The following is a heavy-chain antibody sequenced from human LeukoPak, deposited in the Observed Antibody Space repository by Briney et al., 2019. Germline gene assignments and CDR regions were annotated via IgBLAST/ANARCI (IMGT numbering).Heavy chain of an antibody. V-gene: IGHV1-18*01. CDR3: AREKTRLAAGDAFDI. Sequence: GASVKVSCKPSGYTFSTYVISWVRQAPGQGLEWMGGISTYNGNTYYALKLQGRVTMTTDTSTSTAYMELRNLRSDDTAVYYCAREKTRLAAGDAFDIWGQGTMVTVSS. D-gene: IGHD6-13*01. J-gene: IGHJ3*02. CDR2: ISTYNGNT. CDR1: GYTFSTYV.